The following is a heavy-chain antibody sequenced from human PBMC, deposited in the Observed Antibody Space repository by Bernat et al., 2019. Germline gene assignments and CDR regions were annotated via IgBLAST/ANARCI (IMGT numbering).Heavy chain of an antibody. J-gene: IGHJ2*01. CDR3: ARAGGNGDWYFDL. D-gene: IGHD2-8*01. CDR1: GFTFSSYS. V-gene: IGHV3-21*01. CDR2: ISSSSSYI. Sequence: VQLVESGGGVVQPGRSLRLSCAASGFTFSSYSMNWVRQAPGKGLEWVSSISSSSSYIDYAESQKGRFTSSRGNAKNSLYLQMNSLRAEDTAVYDCARAGGNGDWYFDLWGGGTLVTVSS.